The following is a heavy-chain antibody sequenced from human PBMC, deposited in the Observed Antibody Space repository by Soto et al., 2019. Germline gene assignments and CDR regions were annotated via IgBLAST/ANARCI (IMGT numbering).Heavy chain of an antibody. Sequence: PSETLSLTCTVSGGSISSYYWSWIRQPPGKGLEWIGYIYYSGITNYNPSLKSRVTISVDTSKNQFSLKLSSVTAADTAVYYCALRLGDPGRLYFDYWGQGTLVTVSS. CDR2: IYYSGIT. J-gene: IGHJ4*02. CDR3: ALRLGDPGRLYFDY. V-gene: IGHV4-59*01. CDR1: GGSISSYY. D-gene: IGHD3-16*01.